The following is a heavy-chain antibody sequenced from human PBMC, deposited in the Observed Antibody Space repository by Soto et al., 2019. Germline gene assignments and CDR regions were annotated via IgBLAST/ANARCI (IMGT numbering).Heavy chain of an antibody. V-gene: IGHV4-34*01. CDR1: GGSFSGYY. CDR2: INHSGST. J-gene: IGHJ5*02. Sequence: QVQLQQWGAGLLKPSETLSLTCAVYGGSFSGYYWSWIRQPPGKGLEWIGEINHSGSTNYNPSLKSRVTISVDTSKNQFSLKLSSVTAADTAVYYCARGGRGYCSGGSCYSRANWFDPWGQGTLVTVSS. CDR3: ARGGRGYCSGGSCYSRANWFDP. D-gene: IGHD2-15*01.